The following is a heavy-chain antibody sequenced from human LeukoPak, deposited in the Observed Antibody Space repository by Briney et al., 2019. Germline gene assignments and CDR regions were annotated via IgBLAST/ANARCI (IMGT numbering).Heavy chain of an antibody. CDR2: IKQDGSEK. Sequence: QSGGSLRLSCAASGFTFSSYWMSWVRQAPGKGLEWVANIKQDGSEKYYVDSVKGRFTISRDNAKNSLYLQMNSLRAEDTAVYYCARDREYYYDSSGYLDYWGQGTLVTVSS. V-gene: IGHV3-7*01. J-gene: IGHJ4*02. D-gene: IGHD3-22*01. CDR3: ARDREYYYDSSGYLDY. CDR1: GFTFSSYW.